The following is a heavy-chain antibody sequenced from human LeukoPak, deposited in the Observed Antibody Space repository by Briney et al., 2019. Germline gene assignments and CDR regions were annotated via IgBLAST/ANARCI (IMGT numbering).Heavy chain of an antibody. D-gene: IGHD6-19*01. J-gene: IGHJ6*02. CDR2: IYSGGST. Sequence: GGSLRPSCAASGFTVSSNCMSWVRQAPGKGLEWVSVIYSGGSTYYADSVKGRFTISRDNSKNTLYLQMNSLRAEDTAVYYCARLPGYSSFYYGMDVWGQGTTVTVSS. V-gene: IGHV3-53*01. CDR1: GFTVSSNC. CDR3: ARLPGYSSFYYGMDV.